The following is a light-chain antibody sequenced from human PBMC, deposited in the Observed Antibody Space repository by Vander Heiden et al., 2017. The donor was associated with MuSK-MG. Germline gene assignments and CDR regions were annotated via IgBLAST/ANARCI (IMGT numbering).Light chain of an antibody. J-gene: IGLJ3*02. CDR1: SSNIGTNY. CDR3: AAWEDSLSGWV. CDR2: SHN. Sequence: QSVLTQPPSASGTPGQRVTSPCSGSSSNIGTNYVYLYTQLPATAPKLPIYSHNQRPSGVPDRFSGSKSGTAASLAISGLRSEEEDEYYCAAWEDSLSGWVFGGGTKLTVL. V-gene: IGLV1-47*01.